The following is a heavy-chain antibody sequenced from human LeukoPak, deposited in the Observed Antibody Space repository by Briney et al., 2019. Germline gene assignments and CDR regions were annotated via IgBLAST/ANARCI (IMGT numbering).Heavy chain of an antibody. V-gene: IGHV1-3*03. CDR2: ITTGRGER. CDR1: GYTFTDYA. CDR3: ARGGKQWRGGNYFDS. J-gene: IGHJ4*02. D-gene: IGHD6-19*01. Sequence: ASVKVSCKASGYTFTDYALHWVRQAPGQSLDWMGWITTGRGERRYPREFQGRITFTRDTSARTVYMDLSDLRSADTAVYYCARGGKQWRGGNYFDSWGQGTLVAVSS.